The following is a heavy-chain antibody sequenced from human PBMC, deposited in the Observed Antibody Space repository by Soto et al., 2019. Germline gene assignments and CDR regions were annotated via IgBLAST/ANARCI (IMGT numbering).Heavy chain of an antibody. V-gene: IGHV4-38-2*02. D-gene: IGHD3-3*01. J-gene: IGHJ4*02. CDR1: GYSINSGYY. CDR3: VRDFGDLHDFWSGSDY. Sequence: SETLSLTCAVSGYSINSGYYWGWIRQSPGKGLEWIGSVFHSGTTYSTPSLKTRLTISVDTSKNQFSLDLNAVTAADTAVYYCVRDFGDLHDFWSGSDYWGQGIQVSASS. CDR2: VFHSGTT.